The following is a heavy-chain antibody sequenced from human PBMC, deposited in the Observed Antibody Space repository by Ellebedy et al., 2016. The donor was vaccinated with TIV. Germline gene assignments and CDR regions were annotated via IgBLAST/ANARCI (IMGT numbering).Heavy chain of an antibody. Sequence: ASVKVSCXASGYTFTSYDINWVRQATGQGLEWMGWMNPNSGNTGYAQKFQGRVTMTRNTSISTAYMELSSLRSEDTAVYYCAREGNTMVRGVILGVYYYYGMDVWGQGTTVTVSS. J-gene: IGHJ6*02. V-gene: IGHV1-8*01. CDR3: AREGNTMVRGVILGVYYYYGMDV. CDR1: GYTFTSYD. CDR2: MNPNSGNT. D-gene: IGHD3-10*01.